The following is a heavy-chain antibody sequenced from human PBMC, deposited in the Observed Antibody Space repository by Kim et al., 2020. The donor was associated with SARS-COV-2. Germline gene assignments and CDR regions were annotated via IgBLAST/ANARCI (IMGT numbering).Heavy chain of an antibody. CDR1: GYTFTSYA. Sequence: ASVKVSCKASGYTFTSYAMHWVRQAPGQRLEWMGWINAGNGNTKYSQKFQGRVTITRDTSASTAYMELSSLRSEDTAVYYCARDLEGNAGPLTLFDYWGQGTLVTVSS. J-gene: IGHJ4*02. D-gene: IGHD1-1*01. V-gene: IGHV1-3*01. CDR2: INAGNGNT. CDR3: ARDLEGNAGPLTLFDY.